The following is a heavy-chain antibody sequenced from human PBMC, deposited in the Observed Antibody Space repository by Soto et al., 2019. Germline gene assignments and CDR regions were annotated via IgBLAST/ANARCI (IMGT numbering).Heavy chain of an antibody. V-gene: IGHV4-30-2*01. CDR3: ARHGVGDILTGQPDY. CDR1: GGSISSGGYS. CDR2: MYHSGST. D-gene: IGHD3-9*01. J-gene: IGHJ4*02. Sequence: SETLSLTCAVSGGSISSGGYSWSWIRQPPGKGLEWIGYMYHSGSTYYSPSFQGQVTISADKSISTAYLQWSSLKASDTAMYYCARHGVGDILTGQPDYWGQGTLVTVSS.